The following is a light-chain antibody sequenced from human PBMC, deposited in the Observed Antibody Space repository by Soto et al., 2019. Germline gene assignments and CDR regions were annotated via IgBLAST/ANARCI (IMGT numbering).Light chain of an antibody. V-gene: IGKV3-11*01. CDR3: QQRSNWPPIT. Sequence: EIVLTQSPATLSLSPGERATLSCRASQSVGSYLAWYQQKPGQPPRLLIYDASNRATDIPARFSGRGSGTDFTLTISSLEPEDFAVYYCQQRSNWPPITFGQGTRLEIK. CDR1: QSVGSY. J-gene: IGKJ5*01. CDR2: DAS.